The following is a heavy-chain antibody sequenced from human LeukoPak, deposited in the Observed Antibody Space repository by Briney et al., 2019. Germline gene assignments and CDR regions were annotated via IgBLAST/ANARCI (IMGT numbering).Heavy chain of an antibody. Sequence: SGGSLRLSCAASGFTFSSYWMHWVRQAPGKGLVWVSRINSDGSSTSYADSVKGRFTISRDNAKNTLYLQMNSLRAEDTAVHYCAELGITMIGGVWGKGTTVTISS. V-gene: IGHV3-74*01. J-gene: IGHJ6*04. D-gene: IGHD3-10*02. CDR2: INSDGSST. CDR3: AELGITMIGGV. CDR1: GFTFSSYW.